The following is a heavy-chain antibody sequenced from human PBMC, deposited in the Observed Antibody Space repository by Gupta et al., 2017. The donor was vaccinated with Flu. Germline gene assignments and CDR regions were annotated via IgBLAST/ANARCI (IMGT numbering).Heavy chain of an antibody. Sequence: EVQLLESGGGLVQPGGSLRLSCVASGSCFSYYAMSWLRQAPGKGLEWVAVISSGGGRTYFAESVKGRFNISRDNSKNILALQMSKLTVEDTAVYYCAKDYGDDPRGDGMDVWGQGTTVTVSS. J-gene: IGHJ6*02. D-gene: IGHD4-17*01. V-gene: IGHV3-23*01. CDR2: ISSGGGRT. CDR1: GSCFSYYA. CDR3: AKDYGDDPRGDGMDV.